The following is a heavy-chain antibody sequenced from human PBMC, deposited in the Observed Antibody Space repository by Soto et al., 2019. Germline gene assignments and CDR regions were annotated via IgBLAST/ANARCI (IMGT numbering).Heavy chain of an antibody. CDR3: ARSEMATTGPYFDY. CDR1: GGSISSGGYY. D-gene: IGHD5-12*01. Sequence: TSETLSLTCTVSGGSISSGGYYWSWIRQHPGKGLEWIGYIYYSGSTYYNPSLKSRVTISVDPSKNQFSLKLSSVTAADTAVYYCARSEMATTGPYFDYWGQGTLVTVSS. J-gene: IGHJ4*02. CDR2: IYYSGST. V-gene: IGHV4-31*03.